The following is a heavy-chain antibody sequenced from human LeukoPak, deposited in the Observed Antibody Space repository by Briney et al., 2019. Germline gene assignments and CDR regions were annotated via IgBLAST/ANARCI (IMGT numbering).Heavy chain of an antibody. V-gene: IGHV3-30*18. Sequence: QPGRSLRLSCAASGFTFSSYGMHWVRQAPGKGLEWVAVISYDGSNKYYADSVKGRFTISRDNSKNTLYLQMNSLRAEDTAVYYCAKATLTYYYGSGSYRGWEGIDYWGQGTLVTVSS. CDR1: GFTFSSYG. J-gene: IGHJ4*02. CDR2: ISYDGSNK. D-gene: IGHD3-10*01. CDR3: AKATLTYYYGSGSYRGWEGIDY.